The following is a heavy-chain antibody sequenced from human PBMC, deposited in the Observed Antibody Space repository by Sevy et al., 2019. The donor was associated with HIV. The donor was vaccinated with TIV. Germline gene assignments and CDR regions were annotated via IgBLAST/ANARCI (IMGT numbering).Heavy chain of an antibody. J-gene: IGHJ4*02. CDR1: GFNFSDFG. CDR3: AKGGAADWYS. Sequence: GGSLRLSCVDSGFNFSDFGMRWVRQAQGKGLEWVAAVSYDGSRQYYADSVKGRFTISRDNSENTMYLQMNSLRPEDTAVYYCAKGGAADWYSWGQGTLVTVSS. CDR2: VSYDGSRQ. V-gene: IGHV3-30*18. D-gene: IGHD6-13*01.